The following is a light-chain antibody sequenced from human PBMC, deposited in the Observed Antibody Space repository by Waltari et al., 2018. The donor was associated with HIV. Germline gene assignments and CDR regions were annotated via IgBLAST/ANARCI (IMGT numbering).Light chain of an antibody. CDR1: SSDVGDYNY. CDR3: SSYVGSNRV. Sequence: QSALTQPPSASGSPGQSVTISCTGISSDVGDYNYVSWYQQHPGKAPQLMIYEVNTRASGVPDRFSGSKSGNTASLTVSGLQAEDEADYYCSSYVGSNRVFGGGTKLTVL. CDR2: EVN. J-gene: IGLJ3*02. V-gene: IGLV2-8*01.